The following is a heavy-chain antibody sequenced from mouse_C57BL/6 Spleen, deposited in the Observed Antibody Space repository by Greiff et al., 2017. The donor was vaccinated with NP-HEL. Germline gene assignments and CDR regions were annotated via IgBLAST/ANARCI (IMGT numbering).Heavy chain of an antibody. Sequence: VQLQQSGPELVKPGASVKISCKASGYTFTDYYMNWVKQSHGKSLEWIGDINPNNGGTSYNQKFKGKATLTVDKSSSTAYMELRSLTSEDSAVYYCAIAYYSNLYYAMDYWGQGTSVTVSS. CDR1: GYTFTDYY. J-gene: IGHJ4*01. D-gene: IGHD2-5*01. CDR3: AIAYYSNLYYAMDY. CDR2: INPNNGGT. V-gene: IGHV1-26*01.